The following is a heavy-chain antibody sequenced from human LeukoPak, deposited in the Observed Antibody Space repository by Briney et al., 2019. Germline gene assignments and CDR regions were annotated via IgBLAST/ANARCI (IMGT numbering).Heavy chain of an antibody. CDR2: IGGNGGNT. CDR1: GFTFDGYA. J-gene: IGHJ4*02. D-gene: IGHD6-19*01. CDR3: VKDIGSGWSFDY. V-gene: IGHV3-43*02. Sequence: PGGSLRLSCAASGFTFDGYAMHWVRHAPGKGLEWVSLIGGNGGNTKYADSVKSRFTISRDNSKHSLYLQMNSLRTEDTALYYCVKDIGSGWSFDYWGRGTLDTVSS.